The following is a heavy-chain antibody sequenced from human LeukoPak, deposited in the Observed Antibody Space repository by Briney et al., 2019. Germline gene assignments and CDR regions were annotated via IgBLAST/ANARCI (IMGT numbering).Heavy chain of an antibody. CDR3: ARGYYDFPF. Sequence: PGGSLRLSCAASGFTFSRYWMHWVRQAPGKGLVWVSRINSDGSSTTYADSVKGRFTISRDNAENTLYLQMNSLRVEDTAVHYCARGYYDFPFWGQGTLVTVSS. V-gene: IGHV3-74*01. CDR2: INSDGSST. CDR1: GFTFSRYW. D-gene: IGHD3-3*01. J-gene: IGHJ4*02.